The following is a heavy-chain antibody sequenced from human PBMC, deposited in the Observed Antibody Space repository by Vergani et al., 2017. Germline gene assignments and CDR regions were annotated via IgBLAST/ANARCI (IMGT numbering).Heavy chain of an antibody. D-gene: IGHD5-18*01. CDR3: AREGGYSYGYGY. V-gene: IGHV3-49*04. Sequence: EVQLVESGGGLVQPGRSLRLSCTASGFTFGDYAMSWVRQAPGQGLEWVGFIRSKAYGGTTEYAASVKGRFTISRDDSKSIAYLQMNSLKTEDTAVYYCAREGGYSYGYGYWGQGTLVTVSS. J-gene: IGHJ4*02. CDR1: GFTFGDYA. CDR2: IRSKAYGGTT.